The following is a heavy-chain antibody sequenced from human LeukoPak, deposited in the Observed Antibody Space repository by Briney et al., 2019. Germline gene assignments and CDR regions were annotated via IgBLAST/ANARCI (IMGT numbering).Heavy chain of an antibody. CDR1: GYTFTDYY. J-gene: IGHJ4*02. V-gene: IGHV1-69-2*01. CDR3: ARLRGYSYGYTVDY. Sequence: ASVKVSCKVSGYTFTDYYMHWVQQAPGEGLEWMGLVDPEDGETIYAEKFQGRVTITAETSTDTAYMELSSLRSEDTAVYYCARLRGYSYGYTVDYWGQGTLVTVSS. CDR2: VDPEDGET. D-gene: IGHD5-18*01.